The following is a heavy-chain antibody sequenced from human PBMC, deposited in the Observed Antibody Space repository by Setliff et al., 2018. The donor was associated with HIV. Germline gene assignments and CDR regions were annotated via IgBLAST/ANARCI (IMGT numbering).Heavy chain of an antibody. D-gene: IGHD2-2*01. CDR1: GGSLSGYY. CDR2: INHSGST. CDR3: ARGRRDPQVRRKEVGYFDY. Sequence: SETLSLTCAVYGGSLSGYYWSWIRQPPGKGLEWFGEINHSGSTNYNPSLKSRVTISVDTSKNQFSLKLSSATAADTAVYYCARGRRDPQVRRKEVGYFDYWGQGTLVTVSS. J-gene: IGHJ4*02. V-gene: IGHV4-34*01.